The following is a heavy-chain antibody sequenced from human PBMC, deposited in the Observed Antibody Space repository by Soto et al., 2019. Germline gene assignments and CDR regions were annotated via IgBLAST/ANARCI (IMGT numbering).Heavy chain of an antibody. Sequence: QVQLVESGGGVVQPGRSLTLSCAASGFTFSSHGMHWVRQAPGRGLEWVAVFTYDGINKHYADSVRGRFTISRDNSKNTLSLQMNSLRPEDTAVYYCAREQGIGWYRVADYWGQGTLVTVSS. D-gene: IGHD6-19*01. CDR2: FTYDGINK. CDR1: GFTFSSHG. V-gene: IGHV3-30*03. CDR3: AREQGIGWYRVADY. J-gene: IGHJ4*02.